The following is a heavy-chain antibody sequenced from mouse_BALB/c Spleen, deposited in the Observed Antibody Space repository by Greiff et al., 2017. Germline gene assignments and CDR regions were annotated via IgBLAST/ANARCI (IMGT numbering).Heavy chain of an antibody. Sequence: VQLQESGPGLVAPSQSLSITCTVSGFSLTSYGVHWVRQPPGKGLEWLGVIWAGGSTNYNSALMSRLSISKDNSKSQVFLKMNSLQTDDTAMYYCAREGVLRDYYFDDWGEGTTLTVAS. CDR2: IWAGGST. V-gene: IGHV2-9*02. J-gene: IGHJ2*01. CDR3: AREGVLRDYYFDD. CDR1: GFSLTSYG. D-gene: IGHD1-1*01.